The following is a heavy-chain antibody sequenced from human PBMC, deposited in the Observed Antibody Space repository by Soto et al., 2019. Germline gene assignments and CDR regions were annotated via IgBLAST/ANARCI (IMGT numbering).Heavy chain of an antibody. D-gene: IGHD4-17*01. J-gene: IGHJ6*02. CDR3: ARTTTVNTKTPSRHYYYYGMDV. V-gene: IGHV4-39*01. Sequence: SETLSLTCTVSGGSISSSRYYWGWIRQPPGKGLEWIGGIYYSGSTYYNPSLKSRVTISVDTSKNQFSLKLSSVTAADTAVYYCARTTTVNTKTPSRHYYYYGMDVWGQGTTVT. CDR1: GGSISSSRYY. CDR2: IYYSGST.